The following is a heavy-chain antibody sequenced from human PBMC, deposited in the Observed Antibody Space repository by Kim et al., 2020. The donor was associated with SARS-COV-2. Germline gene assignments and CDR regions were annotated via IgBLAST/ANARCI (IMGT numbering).Heavy chain of an antibody. D-gene: IGHD6-6*01. CDR3: AHTVCPYSSSLHGGYYYYYYYMDV. CDR2: IYWNDDK. J-gene: IGHJ6*03. V-gene: IGHV2-5*01. Sequence: SGPTLVNPTQTLTLTCTFSGFSLSTSGVGVGWIRQPPGKALEWLALIYWNDDKRYSPSLKSRLTITKDTSKNQVVLTMTNMDPVDTATYYCAHTVCPYSSSLHGGYYYYYYYMDVWGKGTTVTVSS. CDR1: GFSLSTSGVG.